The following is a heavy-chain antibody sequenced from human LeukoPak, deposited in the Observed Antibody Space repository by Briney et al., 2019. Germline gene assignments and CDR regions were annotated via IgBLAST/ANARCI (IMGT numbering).Heavy chain of an antibody. CDR3: AREHCSGGSCYSDAFDI. CDR1: GFTFSSYS. Sequence: GGSLRLSCAASGFTFSSYSMNWVRQAPGKGLEWVSSISSSSSYISYAESGKGRLTISRNNAKNSLYLKMNSVRAEDTAVYYCAREHCSGGSCYSDAFDIWGQGTMVTVSS. CDR2: ISSSSSYI. D-gene: IGHD2-15*01. V-gene: IGHV3-21*01. J-gene: IGHJ3*02.